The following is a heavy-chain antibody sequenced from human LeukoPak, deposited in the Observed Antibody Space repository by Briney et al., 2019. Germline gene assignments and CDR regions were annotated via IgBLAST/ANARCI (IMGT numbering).Heavy chain of an antibody. CDR2: IRYDGSNK. V-gene: IGHV3-30*02. Sequence: GGSLTLSCPASGFTFRSYGMHWVRQAPGKGLEWVAFIRYDGSNKYYADSVKGRFTIYRDNSKNTLDLQMNSLRAEYTAVYYCAKATQSLYGDYTCDYWGQGTLVTVSS. CDR1: GFTFRSYG. J-gene: IGHJ4*02. D-gene: IGHD4-17*01. CDR3: AKATQSLYGDYTCDY.